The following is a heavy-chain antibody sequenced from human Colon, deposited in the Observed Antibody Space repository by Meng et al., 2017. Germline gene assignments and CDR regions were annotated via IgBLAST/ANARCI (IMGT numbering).Heavy chain of an antibody. CDR3: ARGTPSYSSSWYSY. CDR2: ISYDGSNK. CDR1: GFTFTTYA. D-gene: IGHD6-13*01. Sequence: GGSLRLSCAASGFTFTTYAMHWVRQPPGKGLEWVAVISYDGSNKFYADSVKGRFSISRGNSKNTVYLQMNSLRPEDTVVYYCARGTPSYSSSWYSYWGQGTLVTVSS. V-gene: IGHV3-30*04. J-gene: IGHJ4*02.